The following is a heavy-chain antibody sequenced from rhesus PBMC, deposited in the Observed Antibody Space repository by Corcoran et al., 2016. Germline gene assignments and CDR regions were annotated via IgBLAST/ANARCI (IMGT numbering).Heavy chain of an antibody. CDR3: ARVRGYSGYGFFDY. CDR2: ISYTGGST. CDR1: GFSFSDYY. Sequence: EVQLVESGGGLAKPGGSLRLSCAASGFSFSDYYMYWFRQAPGKGLEWVSGISYTGGSTYYPDSVKGRFTISRENAKNTLYLQMDSRRAEDTAVYYCARVRGYSGYGFFDYWGQGVLVTVSS. D-gene: IGHD5-42*01. J-gene: IGHJ4*01. V-gene: IGHV3S18*01.